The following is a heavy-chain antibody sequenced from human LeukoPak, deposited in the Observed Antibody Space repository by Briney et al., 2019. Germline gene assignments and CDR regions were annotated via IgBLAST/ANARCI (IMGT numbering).Heavy chain of an antibody. CDR2: IKQDGSEK. Sequence: GGSLRLSCAASGFTYDNYAMHWVRQAPGKGLEWVANIKQDGSEKYYVDSVKGRFTISRDNAKNSLYLQMNSLRAEDTAVYYCARDRGAYDAFDIWGQGTMVTVSS. CDR3: ARDRGAYDAFDI. V-gene: IGHV3-7*04. D-gene: IGHD4/OR15-4a*01. CDR1: GFTYDNYA. J-gene: IGHJ3*02.